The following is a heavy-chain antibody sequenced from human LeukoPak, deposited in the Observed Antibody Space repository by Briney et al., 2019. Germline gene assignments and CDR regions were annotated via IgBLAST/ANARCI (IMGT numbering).Heavy chain of an antibody. Sequence: SAKPSCGVSRYAFTGYSIHWVRRAPGQGLGWGLCIYPNSGGTNYAQKFQGRVTMTRDTSISTAYMELSRLRADDTAVYYCARTLYCSGGSCYSLPDYWGQGTLVTVSS. D-gene: IGHD2-15*01. J-gene: IGHJ4*02. CDR2: IYPNSGGT. V-gene: IGHV1-2*02. CDR1: RYAFTGYS. CDR3: ARTLYCSGGSCYSLPDY.